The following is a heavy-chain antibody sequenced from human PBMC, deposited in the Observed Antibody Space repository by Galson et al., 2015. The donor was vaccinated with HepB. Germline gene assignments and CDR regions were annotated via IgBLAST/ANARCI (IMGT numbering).Heavy chain of an antibody. CDR3: ARSKLPWDYYYGMDV. CDR2: IYYNGNT. CDR1: GGSISSGGYY. D-gene: IGHD4-23*01. Sequence: TLSLTCTVSGGSISSGGYYWSWIRQHPGKGLEWIGYIYYNGNTYYNPSLKSRVTISDDTSKNQFSLRLNSVTAADTAVYYCARSKLPWDYYYGMDVWGQGTTVTVSS. V-gene: IGHV4-31*03. J-gene: IGHJ6*02.